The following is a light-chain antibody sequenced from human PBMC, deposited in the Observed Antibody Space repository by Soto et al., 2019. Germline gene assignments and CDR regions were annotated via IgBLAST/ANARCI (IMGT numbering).Light chain of an antibody. CDR1: QTINNW. J-gene: IGKJ1*01. CDR3: QHYNSYPWT. Sequence: DIQMTQSPSSLSASIGDRVTITCRASQTINNWLAWYQQKPGKAPNLLIYHASNLETGVPSRFSGSAFGTEFTLTISSLQPDDFATYYCQHYNSYPWTFCQGTQVEIK. CDR2: HAS. V-gene: IGKV1-5*01.